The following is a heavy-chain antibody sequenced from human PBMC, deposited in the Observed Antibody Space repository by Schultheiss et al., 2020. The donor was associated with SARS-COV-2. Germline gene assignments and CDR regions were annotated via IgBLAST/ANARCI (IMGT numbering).Heavy chain of an antibody. Sequence: SETLSLTCTVCGGSISGYYWSWIRQPPGKGLEWIGEINHSGSTNYNPSLKSRVTISVDTSKNQFSLKLSSVTAADTAVYYCARGPRYYYDSSGFTFDYWGQGTLVTCPQ. CDR3: ARGPRYYYDSSGFTFDY. J-gene: IGHJ4*02. V-gene: IGHV4-34*01. D-gene: IGHD3-22*01. CDR2: INHSGST. CDR1: GGSISGYY.